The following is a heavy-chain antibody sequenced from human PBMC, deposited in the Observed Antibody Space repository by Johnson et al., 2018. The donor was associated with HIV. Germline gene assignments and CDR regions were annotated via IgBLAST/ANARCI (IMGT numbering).Heavy chain of an antibody. CDR1: GFTFSSYD. D-gene: IGHD6-13*01. V-gene: IGHV3-23*04. CDR3: TTKPYSSSWYGAFDI. J-gene: IGHJ3*02. CDR2: ISGSGGST. Sequence: VQLVESGGGLVQPGGSLRLSCAASGFTFSSYDMSWVRQAPGKGLEWVSGISGSGGSTYYADSVKGRFTISRDNSKNTLYLQMNSLKTEDTAVYYCTTKPYSSSWYGAFDIWGQGTMVTVSS.